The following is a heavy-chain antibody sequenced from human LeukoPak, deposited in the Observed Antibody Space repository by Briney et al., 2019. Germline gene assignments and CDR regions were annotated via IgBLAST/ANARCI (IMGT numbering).Heavy chain of an antibody. CDR1: GDSTTNNNY. D-gene: IGHD6-19*01. J-gene: IGHJ6*04. CDR3: VKFTQWLLRMDV. V-gene: IGHV4-38-2*01. CDR2: IIHSGTT. Sequence: SETLSLTCAVSGDSTTNNNYWGWIRQPPGKGLEWIGGIIHSGTTYYTSSLKSRVAMSLDTSRKEVSLRLTSVTSADTAVYYCVKFTQWLLRMDVWGRGTTVPVSS.